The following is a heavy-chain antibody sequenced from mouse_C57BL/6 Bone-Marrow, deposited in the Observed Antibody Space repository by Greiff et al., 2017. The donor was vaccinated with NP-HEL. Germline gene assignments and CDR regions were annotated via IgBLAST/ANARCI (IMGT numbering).Heavy chain of an antibody. CDR2: ISRGGSYT. V-gene: IGHV5-6*01. CDR3: ARPDYYYGSIWFAY. Sequence: EVNVVESGGDLVKPGGSLKLSCAASGFTFSSYGMSWVRQTPDKRLEWVATISRGGSYTYYPDSVKGRFTISRDNAKNTLYLQMSSLKSEDTAMYYCARPDYYYGSIWFAYWGQGTLVTVSA. D-gene: IGHD1-1*01. J-gene: IGHJ3*01. CDR1: GFTFSSYG.